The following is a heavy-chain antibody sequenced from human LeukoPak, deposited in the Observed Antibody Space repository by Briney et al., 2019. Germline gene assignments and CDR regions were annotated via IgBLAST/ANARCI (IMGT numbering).Heavy chain of an antibody. V-gene: IGHV1-69*13. CDR2: IIPIFGTA. J-gene: IGHJ3*02. CDR3: ARGLGWELLGAFDI. Sequence: SVKVSCKASGGTFSSYAIGWVRQAPGQGLEWMGGIIPIFGTANYAQKFQGRVTITADESTSTAYMELSSLRSEDTAVYYCARGLGWELLGAFDIWGQGTMVTVSS. D-gene: IGHD1-26*01. CDR1: GGTFSSYA.